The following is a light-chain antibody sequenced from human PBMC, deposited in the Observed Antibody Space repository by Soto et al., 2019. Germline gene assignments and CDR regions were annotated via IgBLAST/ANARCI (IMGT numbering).Light chain of an antibody. CDR1: QSVSNSY. V-gene: IGKV3D-20*02. CDR3: QQRSNWPLT. Sequence: IVLTQSPGTLSLSPWERATLSCRASQSVSNSYLAWYQQIPGQAPRLLIYRASTRATGIPARFSGSESGTEFTLTISSLQSKDFAVYYCQQRSNWPLTFGGGTKVDIK. J-gene: IGKJ4*01. CDR2: RAS.